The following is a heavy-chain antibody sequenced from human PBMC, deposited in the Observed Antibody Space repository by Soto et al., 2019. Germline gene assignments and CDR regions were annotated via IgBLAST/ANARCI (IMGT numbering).Heavy chain of an antibody. V-gene: IGHV1-69*13. D-gene: IGHD3-3*01. CDR3: ARGSLRYYDFWSGYYWFDP. Sequence: SVKVSCRASGGTFSSYAISWVRQAPGQGLEWMGGIIPIFGTANYAQKFQGRVTITADESTSTAYMELSSLRSEDTAVYYCARGSLRYYDFWSGYYWFDPWGQGTLVTVSS. CDR2: IIPIFGTA. CDR1: GGTFSSYA. J-gene: IGHJ5*02.